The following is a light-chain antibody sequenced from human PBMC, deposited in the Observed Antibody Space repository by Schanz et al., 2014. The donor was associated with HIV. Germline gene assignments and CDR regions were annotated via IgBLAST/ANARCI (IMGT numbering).Light chain of an antibody. CDR1: GSDIDAYKY. Sequence: QSALTQPASVSGSPGQSITISCAETGSDIDAYKYVSWYQQHPGKAPRLLIYDAINRPPGVSDRFSGSKSGNTASLTISGLQAEDEADYYCSSYTTSRTLVFGGGTKLTVL. CDR2: DAI. J-gene: IGLJ2*01. CDR3: SSYTTSRTLV. V-gene: IGLV2-14*03.